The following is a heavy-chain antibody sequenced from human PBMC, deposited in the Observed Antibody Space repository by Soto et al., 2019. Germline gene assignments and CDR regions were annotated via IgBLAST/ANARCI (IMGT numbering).Heavy chain of an antibody. CDR2: FDPEDGET. CDR3: ATPPYSSSWYPGNWFDP. D-gene: IGHD6-13*01. Sequence: VASVKVSCKVSGYTLTELSMHWVRQAPGKGLEWMGGFDPEDGETIYAQKFQGRVTMTEDTSTDTAYMELSSLRSEDTAVYYCATPPYSSSWYPGNWFDPWGQGTLVTVSS. CDR1: GYTLTELS. J-gene: IGHJ5*02. V-gene: IGHV1-24*01.